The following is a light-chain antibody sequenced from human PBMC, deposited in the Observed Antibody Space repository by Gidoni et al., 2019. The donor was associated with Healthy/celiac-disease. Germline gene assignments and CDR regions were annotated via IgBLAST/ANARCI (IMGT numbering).Light chain of an antibody. CDR1: QSVSSD. CDR3: QQGSNRIT. CDR2: DAS. Sequence: IVLTQSPATLSLSPGERATLSCRASQSVSSDLAWYQQKPGQAPRFLIYDASNRATGIPARFSGSGSGTGFTLTISSLEPEDFSVYYCQQGSNRITFGQGTRLEIK. V-gene: IGKV3-11*01. J-gene: IGKJ5*01.